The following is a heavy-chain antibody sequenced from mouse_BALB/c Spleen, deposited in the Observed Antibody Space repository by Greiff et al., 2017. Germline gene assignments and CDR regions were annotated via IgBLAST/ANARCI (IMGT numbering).Heavy chain of an antibody. CDR3: AREGNPQDGYAMDY. J-gene: IGHJ4*01. V-gene: IGHV3-6*02. Sequence: DVHLVESGPGLVKPSQSLSLTCSVTGYSITSGYYWNWIRQFPGNKLEWMGYISYDGSNNYNPSLKNRISITRDTSKNQFFLKLNSVTTEDTATYYCAREGNPQDGYAMDYWGQGTSVTVSS. CDR2: ISYDGSN. D-gene: IGHD3-2*02. CDR1: GYSITSGYY.